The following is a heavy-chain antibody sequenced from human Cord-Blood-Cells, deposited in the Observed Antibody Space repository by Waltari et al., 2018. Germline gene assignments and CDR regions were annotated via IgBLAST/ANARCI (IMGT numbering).Heavy chain of an antibody. CDR3: ATVDSGSYYYYYYYGMDV. CDR1: GYNCTDYD. Sequence: EVQLVQSGAEVKKPGATVKISCKVSGYNCTDYDMHGVNQAHGKGLEWMGLVDPEDGETIYAEKFQGRVTITADTSTDTAYMELSSLRSEDTAVYYCATVDSGSYYYYYYYGMDVWGQGTTVTVSS. D-gene: IGHD1-26*01. CDR2: VDPEDGET. V-gene: IGHV1-69-2*01. J-gene: IGHJ6*02.